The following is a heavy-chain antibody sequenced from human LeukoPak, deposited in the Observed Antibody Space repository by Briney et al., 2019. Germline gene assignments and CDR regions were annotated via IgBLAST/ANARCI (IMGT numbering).Heavy chain of an antibody. V-gene: IGHV1-69*04. CDR1: GGTFSSYA. CDR2: IIPIFGIA. D-gene: IGHD4-11*01. CDR3: ARDRSDYSNLYYGMDV. Sequence: SVKVSCKASGGTFSSYAISWVRQAPGQGLEWMGRIIPIFGIADYAQKFQGRVTITADKSTSTAYMELSSLRSEDTAVYYCARDRSDYSNLYYGMDVWGQGTTVTVSS. J-gene: IGHJ6*02.